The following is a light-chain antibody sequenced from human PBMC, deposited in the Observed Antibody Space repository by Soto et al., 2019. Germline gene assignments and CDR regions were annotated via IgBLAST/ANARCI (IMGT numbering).Light chain of an antibody. Sequence: EIVFTQSPGTLAFSPGERTTLPRKASQSVSSSYLAWYQQKPGQAPRLLIYGASSRATGIPDRFSGSGSGTDFTLTISRLEPEDFAVYYCQQYGSSPLFGQGTRLEI. CDR2: GAS. J-gene: IGKJ5*01. CDR3: QQYGSSPL. CDR1: QSVSSSY. V-gene: IGKV3-20*01.